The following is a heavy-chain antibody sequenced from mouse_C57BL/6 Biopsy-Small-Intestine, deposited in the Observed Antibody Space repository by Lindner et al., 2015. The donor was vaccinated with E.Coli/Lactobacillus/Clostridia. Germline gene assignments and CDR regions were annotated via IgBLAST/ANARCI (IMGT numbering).Heavy chain of an antibody. CDR3: ARYDDYRAWFAY. CDR1: GYTFTSYG. V-gene: IGHV1-81*01. CDR2: IYPRSGNT. Sequence: VQLQESGAELARPGASVKLSCKASGYTFTSYGISWVKQRTGQGLEWIGEIYPRSGNTYYNEKFKGKATLTADKSSSTAYMQLSSLTSEDSAVYFCARYDDYRAWFAYWGQGTLVTVSA. J-gene: IGHJ3*01. D-gene: IGHD2-3*01.